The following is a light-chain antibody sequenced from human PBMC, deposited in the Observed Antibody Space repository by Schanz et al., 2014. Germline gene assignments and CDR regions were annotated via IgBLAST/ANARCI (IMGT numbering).Light chain of an antibody. Sequence: EIVLTQSPATLSLSPGERATLSCRASQSVSSYLAWYQQKPGQAPRLLIYGASTRATGIPGRFSGSGSGTEFTLTISSLQSEDFAVYYCQQYHDWPPLTFGGGTKVEI. J-gene: IGKJ4*01. V-gene: IGKV3-15*01. CDR1: QSVSSY. CDR2: GAS. CDR3: QQYHDWPPLT.